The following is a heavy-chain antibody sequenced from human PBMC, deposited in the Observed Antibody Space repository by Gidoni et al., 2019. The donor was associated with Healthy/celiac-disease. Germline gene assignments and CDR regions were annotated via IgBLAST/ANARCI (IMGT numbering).Heavy chain of an antibody. CDR1: GGSISSGSSY. CDR3: ARELVASPHYFDY. CDR2: IYTSGST. J-gene: IGHJ4*02. D-gene: IGHD2-8*02. Sequence: QVQLQESGPGLVKPSQTLSLTCTVSGGSISSGSSYWSWIRQPAGKGLEWIGRIYTSGSTNYNPSLKSRVTISVDTSKNQFSLKLSSVTAADTAVYYCARELVASPHYFDYWGQGTLVTVSS. V-gene: IGHV4-61*02.